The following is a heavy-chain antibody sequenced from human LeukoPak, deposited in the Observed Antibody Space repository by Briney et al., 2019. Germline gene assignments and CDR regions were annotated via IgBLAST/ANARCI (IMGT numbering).Heavy chain of an antibody. CDR3: ERDYYDSSGYYPKRGAFDI. CDR2: ISSSSSYI. Sequence: PGGSLRLSCAASGFTFRSYSMNCVRQAPGKGLEWVSSISSSSSYIYYADSVKGRFTLSRDNDKNSLYLQMNSLRAEDTAVYYCERDYYDSSGYYPKRGAFDIWGQGTMVTVSS. CDR1: GFTFRSYS. D-gene: IGHD3-22*01. V-gene: IGHV3-21*01. J-gene: IGHJ3*02.